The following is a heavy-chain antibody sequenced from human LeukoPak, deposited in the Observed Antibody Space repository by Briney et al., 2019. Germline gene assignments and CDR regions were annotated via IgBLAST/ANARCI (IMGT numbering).Heavy chain of an antibody. Sequence: GSSVTVSCKASGGTFNNYAISWGRQAPGQGLEWMGGIIPIFGTANYAQKFQGRVTITADESTSTAYMELSSLRSEDTAVYYCARWGKFGSCYYDSSGPYDYWGQGTLVTVSS. J-gene: IGHJ4*02. V-gene: IGHV1-69*01. CDR2: IIPIFGTA. D-gene: IGHD3-22*01. CDR3: ARWGKFGSCYYDSSGPYDY. CDR1: GGTFNNYA.